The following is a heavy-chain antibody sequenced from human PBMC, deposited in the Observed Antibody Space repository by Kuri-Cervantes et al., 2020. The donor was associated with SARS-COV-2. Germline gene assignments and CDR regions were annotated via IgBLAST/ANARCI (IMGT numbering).Heavy chain of an antibody. CDR2: INHSGST. D-gene: IGHD5-12*01. CDR3: ARKRVGYSGYGPIDY. Sequence: GSLRLSCAVYGGSFSGYYWSWIRQPPGKGLEWIGEINHSGSTNYNPSLKSRVTISVDTSKNQFSLKLSSVTAADTAVYYCARKRVGYSGYGPIDYWGQGTLVTVSS. CDR1: GGSFSGYY. J-gene: IGHJ4*02. V-gene: IGHV4-34*01.